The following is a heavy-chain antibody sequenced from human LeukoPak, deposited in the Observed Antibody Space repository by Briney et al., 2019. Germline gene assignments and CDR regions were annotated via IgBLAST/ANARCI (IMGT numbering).Heavy chain of an antibody. J-gene: IGHJ5*02. Sequence: SETLSLTCTVSGGSISSYYWSWIRQPPGKGLEWIGYIYYSGSTNYNPSLKSRVTISVDTSKNQFSLKLSSVTAADTAVYYCARHWTQYCDRNWFDPWGQGTLVTVSS. CDR2: IYYSGST. V-gene: IGHV4-59*08. CDR3: ARHWTQYCDRNWFDP. D-gene: IGHD3-22*01. CDR1: GGSISSYY.